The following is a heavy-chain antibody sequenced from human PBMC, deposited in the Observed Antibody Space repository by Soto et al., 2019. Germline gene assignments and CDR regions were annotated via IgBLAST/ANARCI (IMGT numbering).Heavy chain of an antibody. Sequence: ETLSLTCTVSGASISASYWSWLRQPPGKGLEWIGDIYYSGSTNYNPSLKRRVAISMDTSKNQFSLTLSSVITADTAVYYCARVGGSLANGFDYWGQGTLVTVSS. CDR2: IYYSGST. CDR3: ARVGGSLANGFDY. CDR1: GASISASY. D-gene: IGHD3-16*01. J-gene: IGHJ4*02. V-gene: IGHV4-59*01.